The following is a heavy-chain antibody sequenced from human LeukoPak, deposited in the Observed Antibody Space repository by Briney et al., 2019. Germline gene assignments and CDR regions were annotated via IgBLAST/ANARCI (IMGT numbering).Heavy chain of an antibody. J-gene: IGHJ6*04. Sequence: GGSLRLSCAASGFKYATYWMNWVRQAPGKGLEWVANIKQDGSEEGYVASVKGRFTISRDNARNSLYLQMNSLRAEDTAVYYCARAVNPPAYFVFMDVWGKGTTVTVSS. V-gene: IGHV3-7*01. CDR3: ARAVNPPAYFVFMDV. D-gene: IGHD2/OR15-2a*01. CDR2: IKQDGSEE. CDR1: GFKYATYW.